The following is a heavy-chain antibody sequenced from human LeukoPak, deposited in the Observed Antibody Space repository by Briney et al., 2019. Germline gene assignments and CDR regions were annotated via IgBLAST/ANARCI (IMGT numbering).Heavy chain of an antibody. CDR2: IYTSGST. CDR3: ARGPLLYYYGSGSYFEKGDFDFDY. Sequence: ASETLSLTCTVSGGSLSSYYWNWIRQPAGKGLEWIGRIYTSGSTNYNPSLKSRVTISVDTSKNQFSLKLSSVTAADTAVYYCARGPLLYYYGSGSYFEKGDFDFDYWGQGTLVTVSS. CDR1: GGSLSSYY. V-gene: IGHV4-4*07. J-gene: IGHJ4*02. D-gene: IGHD3-10*01.